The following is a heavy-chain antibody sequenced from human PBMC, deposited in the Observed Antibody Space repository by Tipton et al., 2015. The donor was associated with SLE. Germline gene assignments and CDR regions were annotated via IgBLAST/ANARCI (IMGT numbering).Heavy chain of an antibody. J-gene: IGHJ3*02. D-gene: IGHD3-10*01. CDR2: IYYSGTT. Sequence: TLSLTCTVSGDSISYNYWSWFRQPPGKGLEWLGYIYYSGTTDYNPSLMGRLTISVDTSKNHFSLKLSSVTASDTAVYYCASGFDGFDIWGQGTMVTVSS. CDR1: GDSISYNY. V-gene: IGHV4-59*08. CDR3: ASGFDGFDI.